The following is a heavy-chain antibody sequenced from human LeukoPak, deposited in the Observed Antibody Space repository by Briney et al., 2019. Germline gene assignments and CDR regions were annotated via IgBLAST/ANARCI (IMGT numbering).Heavy chain of an antibody. V-gene: IGHV4-39*01. CDR2: IYYSKNT. J-gene: IGHJ5*02. D-gene: IGHD3-10*01. CDR3: ARSLGANTWVGNWFDP. Sequence: PSETLSLTCTVSGGSISSSSAYWGWIRQPPGKGLEWIGSIYYSKNTYYNPSLKSRVTISADTSKNQFSLTLGSVTAADTAIYFCARSLGANTWVGNWFDPWGQGTLVTVSP. CDR1: GGSISSSSAY.